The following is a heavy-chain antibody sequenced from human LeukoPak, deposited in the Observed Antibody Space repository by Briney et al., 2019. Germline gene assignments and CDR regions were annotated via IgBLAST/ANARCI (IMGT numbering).Heavy chain of an antibody. CDR1: GFTFSGYA. Sequence: GGSLRLSCAASGFTFSGYAMSWVRQAPGKGLEWVSAISGSGGSTYYADSVKGRFTISRDNSKNTLYLQMNSLRAEDTAVYHCAISRDSSGYYYSWGQGTLVTVSS. D-gene: IGHD3-22*01. V-gene: IGHV3-23*01. CDR3: AISRDSSGYYYS. J-gene: IGHJ4*02. CDR2: ISGSGGST.